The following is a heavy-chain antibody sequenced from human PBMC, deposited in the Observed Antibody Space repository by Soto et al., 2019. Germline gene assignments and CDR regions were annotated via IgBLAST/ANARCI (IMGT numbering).Heavy chain of an antibody. CDR2: IRSNGKNP. Sequence: EVHLVDSGGGLVQIGGSLRLSCAAAGFTSAYHATNCVRQAPGKGLEWVSTIRSNGKNPHYTDSVKGRFIISSDNSSKTVDLQRNRLRVEDTAVYYCVSWVSAHFDSWGQGTLVTFAS. D-gene: IGHD6-13*01. V-gene: IGHV3-23*04. CDR1: GFTSAYHA. CDR3: VSWVSAHFDS. J-gene: IGHJ4*02.